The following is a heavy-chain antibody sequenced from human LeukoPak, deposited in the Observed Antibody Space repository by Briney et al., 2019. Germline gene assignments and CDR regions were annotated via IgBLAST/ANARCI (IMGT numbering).Heavy chain of an antibody. V-gene: IGHV4-34*01. D-gene: IGHD2-2*01. J-gene: IGHJ5*02. CDR2: INHSGST. Sequence: SETLSLTCAVYGGSFSGYYWSWIRQPPGKGLEWIGEINHSGSTNYNPSLKSRVTISVDTSKNQFSLKLSSVTAADTAVYYCARGLTVVPAAIVSWFDPWGQGTLVTVSS. CDR1: GGSFSGYY. CDR3: ARGLTVVPAAIVSWFDP.